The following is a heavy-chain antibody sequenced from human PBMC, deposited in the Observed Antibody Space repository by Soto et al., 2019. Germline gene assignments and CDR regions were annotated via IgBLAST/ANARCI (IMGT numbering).Heavy chain of an antibody. V-gene: IGHV4-61*01. CDR2: IYYTGST. Sequence: QVQLQESGPGLVKPSETLSLTCTVSGGSVSSESHYWSWIRQTPGKGLEWIGYIYYTGSTNYNPSLKGRVTMSVDTSRDQVSLRLRSVTRADTAVYYCARGGPDLATIGSFDYWGQGTLVTVSS. CDR1: GGSVSSESHY. CDR3: ARGGPDLATIGSFDY. J-gene: IGHJ4*02. D-gene: IGHD3-16*01.